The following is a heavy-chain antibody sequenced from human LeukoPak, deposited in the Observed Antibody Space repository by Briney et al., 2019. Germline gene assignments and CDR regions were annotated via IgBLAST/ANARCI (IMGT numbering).Heavy chain of an antibody. V-gene: IGHV3-21*01. CDR2: ISTSSIYI. CDR1: GFTFSTYS. CDR3: ARDLGQYYDTSDNWFDP. J-gene: IGHJ5*02. D-gene: IGHD3-22*01. Sequence: GGSLRLSCAASGFTFSTYSMNWVRQAPGKGLEWVSFISTSSIYIYYGDSVKGRFTISRDNAKNTLNLQMNSLRAEDTAVYYCARDLGQYYDTSDNWFDPWGQGTLVTVSS.